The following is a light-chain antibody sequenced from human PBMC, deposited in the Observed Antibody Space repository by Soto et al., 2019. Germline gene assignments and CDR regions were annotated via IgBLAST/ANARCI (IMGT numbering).Light chain of an antibody. CDR1: SSDVGGYNY. V-gene: IGLV2-14*01. Sequence: QSALTQPASVSGSPGQSITISCTGTSSDVGGYNYVSWYQQHPGNAPKLMIYDVSNRPSGVSNRFSGSKSVNTASLTISGLQAEDEADYYCNSYTSSSTYVFGTGTKVTVL. CDR3: NSYTSSSTYV. CDR2: DVS. J-gene: IGLJ1*01.